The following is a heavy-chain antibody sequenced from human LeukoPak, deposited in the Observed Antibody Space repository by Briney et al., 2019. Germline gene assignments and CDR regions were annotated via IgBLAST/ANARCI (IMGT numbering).Heavy chain of an antibody. V-gene: IGHV1-3*01. Sequence: ASVKVSCKASGYTFTSYAMHWVRQAPGQRLEWMGWINAGNGNTKYSQKFQGRVTITRDTSASTAYMELSSLRSEDTAVYYCARSILSTVSPDYWGQGPLVTVSS. CDR3: ARSILSTVSPDY. CDR2: INAGNGNT. CDR1: GYTFTSYA. D-gene: IGHD4-17*01. J-gene: IGHJ4*02.